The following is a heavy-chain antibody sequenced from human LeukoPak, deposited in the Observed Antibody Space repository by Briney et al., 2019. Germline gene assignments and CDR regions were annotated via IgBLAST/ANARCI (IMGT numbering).Heavy chain of an antibody. J-gene: IGHJ4*02. CDR2: IKQDGSEK. V-gene: IGHV3-7*01. CDR1: GFTFSSYW. D-gene: IGHD6-19*01. CDR3: ARERSAVAGWGIDY. Sequence: GGSLRLSCAASGFTFSSYWMSWVRQAPGKGLEWVANIKQDGSEKYYVDSVKGRFTISRDNAKNSLYLQMNSLRAEDTAVYYCARERSAVAGWGIDYWGQGTLVTVSS.